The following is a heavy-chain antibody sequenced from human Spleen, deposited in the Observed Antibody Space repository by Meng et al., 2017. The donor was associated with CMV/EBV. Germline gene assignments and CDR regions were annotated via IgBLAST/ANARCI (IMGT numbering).Heavy chain of an antibody. CDR2: IIPILAIT. V-gene: IGHV1-69*04. D-gene: IGHD2-15*01. Sequence: SYAITWVRQAPGQGLEWMGTIIPILAITKYAQKFQGRVTITADKTSSTVYMELSSLRSDDTAVYYCGRYTDIVSVIAATRDYWFDPWGQGTLVTVSS. J-gene: IGHJ5*02. CDR3: GRYTDIVSVIAATRDYWFDP. CDR1: SYA.